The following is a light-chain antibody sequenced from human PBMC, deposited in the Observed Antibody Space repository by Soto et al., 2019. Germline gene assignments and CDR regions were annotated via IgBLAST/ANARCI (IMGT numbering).Light chain of an antibody. CDR1: SSDVGGYNY. Sequence: QSALTQPPSASGSPGQSVTISCTGTSSDVGGYNYVSWYQQHPGKAPKLMIYDVSKRPSGVPDRFSGSKSGSTASLTVSGLQAEDEADYYCSSYAGSNGVVFGGGTKLTVL. CDR3: SSYAGSNGVV. J-gene: IGLJ2*01. CDR2: DVS. V-gene: IGLV2-8*01.